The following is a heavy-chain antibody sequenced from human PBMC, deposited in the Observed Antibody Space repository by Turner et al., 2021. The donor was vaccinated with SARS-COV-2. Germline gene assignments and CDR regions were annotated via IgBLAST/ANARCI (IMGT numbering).Heavy chain of an antibody. D-gene: IGHD6-13*01. V-gene: IGHV3-30-3*01. Sequence: QVQLVESGGGVVQPGRSLRPSCAAYAFTYSSYSMHWVRQAPGKGLEWVAVRSYYGSYKYYADSVKGRFTISRDNSKNTLYLQMNSLRAEDTAVYYCARARNYSSSWYGVDVPFDPWGQGTLVTVSS. CDR1: AFTYSSYS. CDR3: ARARNYSSSWYGVDVPFDP. J-gene: IGHJ5*02. CDR2: RSYYGSYK.